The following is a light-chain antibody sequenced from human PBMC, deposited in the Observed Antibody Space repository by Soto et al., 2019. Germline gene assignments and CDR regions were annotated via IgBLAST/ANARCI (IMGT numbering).Light chain of an antibody. V-gene: IGKV3-11*01. Sequence: EIVLTQSPATLSLSPGERATLFCRASQSIGGFLAWYQQRPGQAPRLLIYEASNRPTGIPARFSGSGSGTDFTLTINSLEPEDFAVYYCQQRSNWPPTWTFGQGTKVEIK. CDR1: QSIGGF. J-gene: IGKJ1*01. CDR2: EAS. CDR3: QQRSNWPPTWT.